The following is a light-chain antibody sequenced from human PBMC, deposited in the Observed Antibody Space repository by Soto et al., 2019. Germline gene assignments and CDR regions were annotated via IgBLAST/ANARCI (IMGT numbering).Light chain of an antibody. J-gene: IGKJ2*01. CDR3: QQYARLPST. CDR1: QSVSNNY. V-gene: IGKV3-20*01. Sequence: NVLTQSPGTLSLFPGEGATLSCRASQSVSNNYLAWYQQKPGQAPRLLIYGASNRATGFPDRFSGSGSGTDFPLTISRLEPEDVAVYFCQQYARLPSTFGQGTKLEIK. CDR2: GAS.